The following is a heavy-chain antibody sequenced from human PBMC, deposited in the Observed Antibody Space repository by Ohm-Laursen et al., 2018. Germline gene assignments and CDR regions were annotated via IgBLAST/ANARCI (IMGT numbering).Heavy chain of an antibody. CDR2: IYPGDSHT. CDR3: ARLWFGELAGIDY. D-gene: IGHD3-10*01. J-gene: IGHJ4*02. Sequence: GESLRISCKGSGYSFLPYWIGWVRQMPGKGLEWMGIIYPGDSHTRYSPSLQGQVTISADKSISTAYLQWTSLQASDTAMYYCARLWFGELAGIDYWGQGTLVTVSS. V-gene: IGHV5-51*01. CDR1: GYSFLPYW.